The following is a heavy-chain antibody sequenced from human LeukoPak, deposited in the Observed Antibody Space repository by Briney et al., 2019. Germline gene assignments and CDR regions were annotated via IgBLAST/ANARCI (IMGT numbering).Heavy chain of an antibody. CDR2: ISGSGHII. CDR1: GFTFSDSY. Sequence: GWSLRLSCAASGFTFSDSYMSWIRQSPGKGLEWVSHISGSGHIIYYADSMKGRFTISRDNAKNSLYLQMNSLRAEDTAVYYCARTRGPLLPEHWGQGTLVTVSS. D-gene: IGHD3-22*01. CDR3: ARTRGPLLPEH. J-gene: IGHJ1*01. V-gene: IGHV3-11*04.